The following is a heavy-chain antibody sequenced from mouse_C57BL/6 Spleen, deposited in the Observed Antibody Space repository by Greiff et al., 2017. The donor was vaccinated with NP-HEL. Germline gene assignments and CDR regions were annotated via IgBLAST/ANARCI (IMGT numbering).Heavy chain of an antibody. D-gene: IGHD2-14*01. V-gene: IGHV1-22*01. Sequence: EVQLQQSGPELVKPGASVKMSCKASGYTFTDYNMHWVKQSNGKSLEWIGYINPNNGGTSYNQKFKGKATLTVNKSSSTAYMELRSLTSEDSAVYYCARLTCTNYCDYWCQGTTLTVSS. CDR2: INPNNGGT. J-gene: IGHJ2*01. CDR1: GYTFTDYN. CDR3: ARLTCTNYCDY.